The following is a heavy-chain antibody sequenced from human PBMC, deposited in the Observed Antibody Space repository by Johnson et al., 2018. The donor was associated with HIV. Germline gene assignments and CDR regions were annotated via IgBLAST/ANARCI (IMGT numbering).Heavy chain of an antibody. D-gene: IGHD1-7*01. V-gene: IGHV3-20*04. Sequence: VQLVESGGGVVRPGGSLRLSCAASGFTFDDYDMTWVRQAPGKGLEWVSGINWNGGRTGYVDSVKGRFTISRDNAKNSLLLQMKSLRAEDTALYYCARALTGTTQGAFDSWGQGTMVTVSS. CDR1: GFTFDDYD. CDR2: INWNGGRT. CDR3: ARALTGTTQGAFDS. J-gene: IGHJ3*02.